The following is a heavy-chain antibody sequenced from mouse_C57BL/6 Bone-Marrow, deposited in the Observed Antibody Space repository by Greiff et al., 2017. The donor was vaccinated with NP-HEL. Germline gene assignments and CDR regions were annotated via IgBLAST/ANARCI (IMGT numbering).Heavy chain of an antibody. V-gene: IGHV1-81*01. CDR1: GYTFTSYG. CDR2: IYPRSGNT. CDR3: ARGITTVVAHYYAMDY. D-gene: IGHD1-1*01. J-gene: IGHJ4*01. Sequence: VQLQESGAELARPGASVKLSCKASGYTFTSYGISWVKQRPGQGLEWIGEIYPRSGNTYYNEKFKGKATLTADKSSSTAYMELRSLTSEDSAVYFCARGITTVVAHYYAMDYWGQGTSVTVSS.